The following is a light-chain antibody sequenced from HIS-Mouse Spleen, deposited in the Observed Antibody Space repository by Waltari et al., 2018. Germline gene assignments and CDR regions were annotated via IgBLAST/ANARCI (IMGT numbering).Light chain of an antibody. V-gene: IGLV2-14*03. J-gene: IGLJ3*02. CDR2: DVS. Sequence: QSALTQPASVSGSPGQSITISCTGTSSDVGGYNYVSWYQQHPGKAPKLMLYDVSNRASGFSHRFSGSKSGNTASLTISGLQAEDEADYYCSSYTSSSTWVFGGGTQLTVL. CDR1: SSDVGGYNY. CDR3: SSYTSSSTWV.